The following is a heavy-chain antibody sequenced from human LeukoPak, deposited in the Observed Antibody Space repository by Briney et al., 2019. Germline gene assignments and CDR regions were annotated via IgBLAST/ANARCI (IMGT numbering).Heavy chain of an antibody. D-gene: IGHD5-18*01. V-gene: IGHV1-3*01. J-gene: IGHJ6*02. CDR2: INAGNGNT. Sequence: ASVKVSCKASGYTFTSYAMHWVRQAPGQRLEWMGWINAGNGNTKYSQKFQGRVTITRDTSASTAYMELSSLGSEDTAVYYCAATYSYDIYYYYYGMDVWGQGTTVTVSS. CDR1: GYTFTSYA. CDR3: AATYSYDIYYYYYGMDV.